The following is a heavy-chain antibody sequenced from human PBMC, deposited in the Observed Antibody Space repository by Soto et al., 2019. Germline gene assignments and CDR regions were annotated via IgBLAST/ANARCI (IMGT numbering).Heavy chain of an antibody. D-gene: IGHD3-22*01. CDR2: ISAYSGNT. J-gene: IGHJ4*02. CDR1: GYTFSSYG. CDR3: ARDFYESSGYCDY. Sequence: QVQLVQSGAEVKKPGASVKVSCKTYGYTFSSYGLSWVRQAPGQGLEWMGWISAYSGNTVYTQRFKGRLTMATDTSKATAYMELRSLRSDDTAVYYCARDFYESSGYCDYWGQGTLVTVSS. V-gene: IGHV1-18*01.